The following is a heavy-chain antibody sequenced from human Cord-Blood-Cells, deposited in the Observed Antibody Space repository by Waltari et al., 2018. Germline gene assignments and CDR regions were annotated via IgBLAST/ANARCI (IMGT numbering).Heavy chain of an antibody. CDR1: GGSFSGLS. CDR3: AGAPYGSGLDY. Sequence: QVQLQQWGAGLLTPSETLSLTCAVYGGSFSGLSWSWIRQPPGKGLEWIGEINHSGSTNYNPSLKSRVTISVDTSKNQFSLKLSSVTAADTAVYYCAGAPYGSGLDYWGQGTLVTVSS. CDR2: INHSGST. V-gene: IGHV4-34*01. J-gene: IGHJ4*02. D-gene: IGHD3-10*01.